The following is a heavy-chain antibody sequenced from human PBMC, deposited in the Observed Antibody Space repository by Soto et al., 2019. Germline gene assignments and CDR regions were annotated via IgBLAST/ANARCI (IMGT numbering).Heavy chain of an antibody. Sequence: EVQLVESGGGLVQPGGSLRLSCAGSGFTFSNYWMHWVRQAPGKGLEWVSRIDHDGPTDYADSVKGRLTIPRDNAENTLYLQINSLRPEDTAVYYCVRDSHGDYWGQGTLVTVSS. V-gene: IGHV3-74*01. CDR2: IDHDGPT. CDR3: VRDSHGDY. CDR1: GFTFSNYW. J-gene: IGHJ4*02.